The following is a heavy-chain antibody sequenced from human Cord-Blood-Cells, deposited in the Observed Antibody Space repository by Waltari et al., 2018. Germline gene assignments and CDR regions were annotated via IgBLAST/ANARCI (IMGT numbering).Heavy chain of an antibody. D-gene: IGHD6-6*01. J-gene: IGHJ4*02. CDR2: INHSGST. CDR1: GWSFSGYY. CDR3: ARGRGRPNSSSFDY. Sequence: QVQLQQWGAGLLKPSETLSLTCAVYGWSFSGYYWSWIRLPPGKGLEWIGEINHSGSTNYNPSLKSRVTISVDTSKNQFSLKLSSVTAADTAVYYCARGRGRPNSSSFDYWGQGTLVTVSS. V-gene: IGHV4-34*01.